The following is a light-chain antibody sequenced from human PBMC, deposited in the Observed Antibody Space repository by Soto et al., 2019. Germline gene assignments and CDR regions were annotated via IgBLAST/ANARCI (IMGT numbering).Light chain of an antibody. J-gene: IGKJ1*01. CDR3: QQYNNWPRT. CDR1: QSVSSI. CDR2: GAS. Sequence: EIVMTQSPATLSVSPGERATLSCRPTQSVSSILAWYQQKPGQAPRLLIYGASTRATGIPARFSGSGSGTEFTLTISSLQSEDFAVYYCQQYNNWPRTFGQGTKVDIK. V-gene: IGKV3-15*01.